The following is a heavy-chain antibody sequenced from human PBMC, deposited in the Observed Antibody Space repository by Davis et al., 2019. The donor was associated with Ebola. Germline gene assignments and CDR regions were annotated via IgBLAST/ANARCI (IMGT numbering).Heavy chain of an antibody. V-gene: IGHV1-18*04. J-gene: IGHJ6*02. CDR3: ARVFTSSIWYRGLNYKYYGMDV. D-gene: IGHD6-13*01. CDR2: ISAYNGNT. CDR1: GYTFTSYG. Sequence: ASVKVSCKASGYTFTSYGITWVRQAPGQGLEWMGWISAYNGNTNYAQKLQGRVTMTTDTSTSTAYMELRSLRSDDTAVYYCARVFTSSIWYRGLNYKYYGMDVWGQGTTVTVSS.